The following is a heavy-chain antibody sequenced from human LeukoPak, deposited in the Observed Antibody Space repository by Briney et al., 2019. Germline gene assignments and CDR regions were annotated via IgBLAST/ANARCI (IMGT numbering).Heavy chain of an antibody. CDR1: GFIFSRHW. V-gene: IGHV3-74*01. CDR3: VGDDDIYGFDY. Sequence: GGSLRLSCAASGFIFSRHWMHWVRHAPGEGLVCVARVKNDGTYRDYAGSVKGRFTISRDNAKNTLYLQMNSLRVGDTARYYCVGDDDIYGFDYWGQGTVVTVSS. CDR2: VKNDGTYR. D-gene: IGHD3-3*02. J-gene: IGHJ4*02.